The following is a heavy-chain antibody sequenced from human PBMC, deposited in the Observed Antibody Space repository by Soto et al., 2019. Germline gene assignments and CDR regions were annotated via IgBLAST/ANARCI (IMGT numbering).Heavy chain of an antibody. J-gene: IGHJ6*03. V-gene: IGHV3-11*01. CDR2: ITGSGSTI. Sequence: QVQLVESGGGLVKPGGSLRLACAAAGFTFSDYDMSWIRQAPGKGLEWVSCITGSGSTIYYADSVKGRFTICRDTDKNSLFLQINSLRVEDTGVYDCARPHYSSHYMDVWGKGTTVTVSS. CDR1: GFTFSDYD. CDR3: ARPHYSSHYMDV.